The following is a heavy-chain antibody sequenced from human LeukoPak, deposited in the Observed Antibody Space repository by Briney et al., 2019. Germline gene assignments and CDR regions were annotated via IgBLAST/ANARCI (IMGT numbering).Heavy chain of an antibody. CDR2: IKQDGSEE. D-gene: IGHD4-17*01. CDR1: GFTFSSYW. V-gene: IGHV3-7*01. Sequence: TGGSLRLSCAASGFTFSSYWMSWVRQAPGKGLEWVANIKQDGSEEYYVDSVKGRFTISRDNAKNSLYLQMNSLRAEDTAVYYCARDLPVTTLSFDYWGQGTLVTVSS. CDR3: ARDLPVTTLSFDY. J-gene: IGHJ4*02.